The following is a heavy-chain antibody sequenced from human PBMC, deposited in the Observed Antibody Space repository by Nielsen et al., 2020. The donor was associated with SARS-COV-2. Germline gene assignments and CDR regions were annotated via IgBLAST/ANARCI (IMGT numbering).Heavy chain of an antibody. V-gene: IGHV3-23*01. CDR2: IGVSGGGP. D-gene: IGHD6-19*01. CDR1: GFTFSNFA. J-gene: IGHJ6*02. Sequence: GESLKISCAASGFTFSNFAMNWVRQAPGKGLEWVSTIGVSGGGPYYADSLKGRFTISRDNSKNTLYLPMDSLGADDTAIYYCTRRVAGGTMDVWGQGTTVTVSS. CDR3: TRRVAGGTMDV.